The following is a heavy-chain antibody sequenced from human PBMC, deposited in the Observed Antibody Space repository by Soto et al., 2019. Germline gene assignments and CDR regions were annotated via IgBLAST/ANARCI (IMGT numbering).Heavy chain of an antibody. CDR3: AKSGSSGWYGWFDP. J-gene: IGHJ5*02. CDR2: IYWNDDK. D-gene: IGHD6-19*01. V-gene: IGHV2-5*01. Sequence: SGPTLVNPTQTLTLTCIFSGFSLRTSGVGVGWIRQPPGNALEGLGFIYWNDDKRYSPSLKSRLTLTKDTSKNQVVLTMTNMDPVDTATYYCAKSGSSGWYGWFDPWGQGTLVTVSS. CDR1: GFSLRTSGVG.